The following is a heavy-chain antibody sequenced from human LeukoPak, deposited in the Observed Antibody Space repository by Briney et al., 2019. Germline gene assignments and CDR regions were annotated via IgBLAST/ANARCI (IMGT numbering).Heavy chain of an antibody. CDR1: GFNFSAYW. Sequence: GGSLRLSCAASGFNFSAYWMTWVRQAPGTGLEWVANINPAGSDNYYVDPVKGRFSISRDNAKNLVYLQMNSLRAEDTAVYHCARFGYVAAVDVWGQGTPVTVSS. D-gene: IGHD2-15*01. CDR2: INPAGSDN. CDR3: ARFGYVAAVDV. V-gene: IGHV3-7*01. J-gene: IGHJ4*02.